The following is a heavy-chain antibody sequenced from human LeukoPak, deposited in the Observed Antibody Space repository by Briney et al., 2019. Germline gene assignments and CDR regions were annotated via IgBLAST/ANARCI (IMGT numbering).Heavy chain of an antibody. CDR2: INPKRTVT. CDR1: GYTFTDYY. Sequence: ASVKVSCKASGYTFTDYYIHWMRQAPGQGLEWMGWINPKRTVTTYEQKFQRRVTMTRDTSITTAYMELTRLRSDDTTIYYCARERNYGDYGNAFDVWGQGTKVTVSS. V-gene: IGHV1-2*02. J-gene: IGHJ3*01. CDR3: ARERNYGDYGNAFDV. D-gene: IGHD4-17*01.